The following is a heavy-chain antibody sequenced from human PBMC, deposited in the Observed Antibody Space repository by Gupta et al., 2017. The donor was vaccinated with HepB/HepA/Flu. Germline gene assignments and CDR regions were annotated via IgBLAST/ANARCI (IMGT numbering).Heavy chain of an antibody. CDR1: GGSINTTSHY. CDR2: IYYSGNT. Sequence: QLQLQESGPGLVKPSETLSLTCTVSGGSINTTSHYWGWIRQPPGRGLEWIGSIYYSGNTYYNPSLKTRVFISVDTSNQQFSLRLSSVTAADTAVYYCARHPPYCGGDCYPLGYFDFWGRGTLATVSS. D-gene: IGHD2-21*01. CDR3: ARHPPYCGGDCYPLGYFDF. V-gene: IGHV4-39*01. J-gene: IGHJ2*01.